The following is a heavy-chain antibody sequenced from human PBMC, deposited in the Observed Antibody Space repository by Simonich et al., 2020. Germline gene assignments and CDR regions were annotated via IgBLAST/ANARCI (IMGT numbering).Heavy chain of an antibody. CDR2: IKQEGSEE. CDR1: GFTFSSYW. J-gene: IGHJ4*02. Sequence: EVQLVESGGGLVQPGGSLRLSCAASGFTFSSYWMSWGQAARKGLWWVANIKQEGSEEYYVDSVKGRFTISRDNAKNSLYLQMNSLRAEDTAVYYCARDVRRDGFDYWGQGTLVTVSS. CDR3: ARDVRRDGFDY. V-gene: IGHV3-7*01.